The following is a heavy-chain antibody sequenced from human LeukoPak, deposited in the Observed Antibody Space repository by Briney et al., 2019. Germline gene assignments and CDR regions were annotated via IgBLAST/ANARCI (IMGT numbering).Heavy chain of an antibody. CDR1: GFTFSSYD. CDR3: AREVTAVDY. J-gene: IGHJ4*02. V-gene: IGHV3-48*01. D-gene: IGHD2-15*01. CDR2: VSGSSSTI. Sequence: GGSLRLSCAASGFTFSSYDMNWVRQAPGKGLEWVSYVSGSSSTIFYADSVKGRFTISRDNAKNSVYLQVNSLRAEDTTVYYCAREVTAVDYWGQGALVTVSS.